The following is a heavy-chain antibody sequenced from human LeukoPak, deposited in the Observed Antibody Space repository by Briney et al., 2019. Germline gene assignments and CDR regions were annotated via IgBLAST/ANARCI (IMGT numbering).Heavy chain of an antibody. J-gene: IGHJ6*03. CDR1: GFTFSTYG. V-gene: IGHV3-21*01. CDR2: ISSSSSYI. D-gene: IGHD3-3*01. CDR3: AREGPEYYDFWSGYPKYYYMDV. Sequence: GGSLRLSCAASGFTFSTYGMTWVRQAPGKGLEWVSSISSSSSYIYYADSVKGRFTISRDNAKNSLYLQMNSLRAEDTAVYYCAREGPEYYDFWSGYPKYYYMDVWGKGTTVTVSS.